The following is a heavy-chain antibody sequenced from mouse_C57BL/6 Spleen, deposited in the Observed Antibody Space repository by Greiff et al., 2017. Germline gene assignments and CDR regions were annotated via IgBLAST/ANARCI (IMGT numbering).Heavy chain of an antibody. CDR3: ARAGPWFAY. J-gene: IGHJ3*01. CDR2: IYPGDGDT. CDR1: GYAFSSSW. Sequence: QVQLQQSGPELVKPGASVKISCKASGYAFSSSWMNWVKQRPGKGLEWIGRIYPGDGDTNYNGKFKGKATLTADKSSSTAYLQLSSLTSEDSSVYFYARAGPWFAYWGQGTLVTASA. V-gene: IGHV1-82*01.